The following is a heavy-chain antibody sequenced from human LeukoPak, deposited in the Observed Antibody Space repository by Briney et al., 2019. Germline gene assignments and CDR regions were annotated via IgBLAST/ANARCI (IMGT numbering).Heavy chain of an antibody. Sequence: PGGSLRLSCSASGFTFSSYAMHWVRQAPGKGLEYVSAISSNGGSTYYADSVKGRFTISRDNSKNTLYLQMNSLRAEDTAVYYCARVRSSGWYEGYFDYWGQGTLVTVSS. CDR2: ISSNGGST. D-gene: IGHD6-19*01. CDR3: ARVRSSGWYEGYFDY. V-gene: IGHV3-64*04. CDR1: GFTFSSYA. J-gene: IGHJ4*02.